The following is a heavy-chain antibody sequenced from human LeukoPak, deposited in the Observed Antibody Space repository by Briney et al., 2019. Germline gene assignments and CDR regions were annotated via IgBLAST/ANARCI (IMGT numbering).Heavy chain of an antibody. J-gene: IGHJ5*02. CDR2: VNWSGGST. CDR3: ARRIVGATNWFDP. D-gene: IGHD1-26*01. Sequence: GGSLSLSCAASGFIFDDYCMSWVRQAPGKGPECVSGVNWSGGSTGYADSVKGRFTISRDNAKNSVYLQMNSLRAEDTALYYCARRIVGATNWFDPWGQGTLVTVSS. V-gene: IGHV3-20*04. CDR1: GFIFDDYC.